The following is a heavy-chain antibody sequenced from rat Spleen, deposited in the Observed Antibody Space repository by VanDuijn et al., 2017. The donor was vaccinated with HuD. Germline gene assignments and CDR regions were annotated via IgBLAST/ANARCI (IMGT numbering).Heavy chain of an antibody. CDR3: VRQGYLRDWYFDF. Sequence: EVQLVESGGGFVQPGRSMKLSCAASGLSFSDYYVAWVRQAPTKGLEWVATINYDGRTTYYRDSVKGRFTISRHDAKSTLYLEMDSLRSEDMATYYCVRQGYLRDWYFDFWGPGTMVTVSS. CDR1: GLSFSDYY. CDR2: INYDGRTT. V-gene: IGHV5-7*01. J-gene: IGHJ1*01. D-gene: IGHD2-5*01.